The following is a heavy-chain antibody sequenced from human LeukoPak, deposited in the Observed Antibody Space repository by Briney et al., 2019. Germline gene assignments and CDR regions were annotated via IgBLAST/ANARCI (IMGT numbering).Heavy chain of an antibody. CDR2: IYYSGST. V-gene: IGHV4-39*07. D-gene: IGHD6-13*01. CDR1: GGSISSSSYY. J-gene: IGHJ2*01. CDR3: ASAQGHSSSWFEGYFDL. Sequence: KTSETLSLTCTVSGGSISSSSYYWGWIRQPPGKGLEWIGSIYYSGSTYYNPSLKSRVTISVDTSKNQFSLKLSSVTAADTAVYYCASAQGHSSSWFEGYFDLWGRGTLVTVSS.